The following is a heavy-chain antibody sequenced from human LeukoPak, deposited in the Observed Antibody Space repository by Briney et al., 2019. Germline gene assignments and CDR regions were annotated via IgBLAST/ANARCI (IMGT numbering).Heavy chain of an antibody. V-gene: IGHV3-11*01. Sequence: PGGSLRLSCVASGFTFSDYYMTWIRQSPGKGLEWVSYISNRGYSIYYADSVRGRFTISRDNSKSPLYLQMNSLTVEDSAVYYCARDKRRYDSWGQGTLVTVSS. D-gene: IGHD5-24*01. CDR3: ARDKRRYDS. CDR1: GFTFSDYY. CDR2: ISNRGYSI. J-gene: IGHJ5*01.